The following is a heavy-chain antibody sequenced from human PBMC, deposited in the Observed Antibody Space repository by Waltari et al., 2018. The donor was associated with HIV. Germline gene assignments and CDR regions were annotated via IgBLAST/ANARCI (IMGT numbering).Heavy chain of an antibody. Sequence: EVQLVESGGGLVQPGGSLRLSCVVSEFTLSSNWMTWVRQAPGKGLEWVANIRSDGREKYYVDSVKGRFTVSRDNAKNSLFLYMNNLRVEDTAVYYCATNGDWAFDIWGQGTTVTVSS. V-gene: IGHV3-7*01. D-gene: IGHD2-21*01. CDR2: IRSDGREK. CDR3: ATNGDWAFDI. J-gene: IGHJ3*02. CDR1: EFTLSSNW.